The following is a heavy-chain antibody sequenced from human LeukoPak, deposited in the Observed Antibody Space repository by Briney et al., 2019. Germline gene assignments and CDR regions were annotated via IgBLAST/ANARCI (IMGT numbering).Heavy chain of an antibody. Sequence: GGSLRLSCAASGFTFSSYAMSWVRQAPGKGLEWVSAISGSGGSTYYADSAKGRFTISRDNSKNTLYLQMNSLRAEDTAVYYCAKNLEGDDYDFWSGYYSGGAFDIWGQGTMVTVSS. CDR2: ISGSGGST. CDR3: AKNLEGDDYDFWSGYYSGGAFDI. CDR1: GFTFSSYA. D-gene: IGHD3-3*01. J-gene: IGHJ3*02. V-gene: IGHV3-23*01.